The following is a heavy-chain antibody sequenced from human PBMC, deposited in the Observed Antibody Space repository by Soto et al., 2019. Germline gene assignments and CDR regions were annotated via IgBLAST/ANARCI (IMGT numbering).Heavy chain of an antibody. Sequence: GASVKVSCKASGYTFTTYALNWVRQAPGQRLEWMGWINAGNGDTKYSQKFQGKVTITRDTSANTAYMELSSLRSEDTAVYYCTRSHHDGFGYYYVSNFHHWGQGTLVTAPQ. J-gene: IGHJ1*01. D-gene: IGHD3-22*01. CDR1: GYTFTTYA. CDR2: INAGNGDT. CDR3: TRSHHDGFGYYYVSNFHH. V-gene: IGHV1-3*01.